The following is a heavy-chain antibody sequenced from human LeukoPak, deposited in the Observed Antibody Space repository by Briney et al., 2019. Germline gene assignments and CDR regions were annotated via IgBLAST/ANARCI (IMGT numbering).Heavy chain of an antibody. D-gene: IGHD3-10*01. J-gene: IGHJ4*02. Sequence: PSETLSLTCAVYGGSFSGYYWSWIRQPPGKGLEWIGEINHSGSTNYNPSLKSRVTISVDTSKNQFSLKLSSVTAADTAVYYCARRRAYTMGSSFDYWGQGTLVTVSS. CDR3: ARRRAYTMGSSFDY. CDR2: INHSGST. V-gene: IGHV4-34*01. CDR1: GGSFSGYY.